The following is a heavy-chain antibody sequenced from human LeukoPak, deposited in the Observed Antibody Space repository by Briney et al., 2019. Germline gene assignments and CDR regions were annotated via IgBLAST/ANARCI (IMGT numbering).Heavy chain of an antibody. J-gene: IGHJ4*02. D-gene: IGHD2-15*01. CDR3: ARDARYCSGGSCYFDY. Sequence: GGSLRLSCAASGFTFSSYSMNWVRQAPGKGLEWVSSISSSSSYIYYADSVKGRFTISRDNAKNSLYLQMNSLRAEDTAVYYCARDARYCSGGSCYFDYWGQGTLVTVSP. CDR2: ISSSSSYI. CDR1: GFTFSSYS. V-gene: IGHV3-21*01.